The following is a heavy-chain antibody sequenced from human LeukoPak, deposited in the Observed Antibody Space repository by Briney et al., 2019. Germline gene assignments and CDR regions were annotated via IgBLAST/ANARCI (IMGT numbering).Heavy chain of an antibody. V-gene: IGHV3-21*01. CDR2: ISSSSTYI. CDR1: GFTFSSYS. CDR3: ARESIIGTTVSYYFDY. J-gene: IGHJ4*02. D-gene: IGHD1-20*01. Sequence: PGGSLRLSCAASGFTFSSYSMNWVRQAPGKGLEWVSSISSSSTYIYYADSVKGRFTISRDNAKNSLYLQMNSLRAKDTAVYYCARESIIGTTVSYYFDYWGQGTLVTVSS.